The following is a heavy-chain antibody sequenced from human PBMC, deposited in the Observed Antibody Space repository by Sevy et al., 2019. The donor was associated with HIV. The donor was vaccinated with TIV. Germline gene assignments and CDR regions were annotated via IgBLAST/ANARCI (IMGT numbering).Heavy chain of an antibody. CDR1: GYTFSNDD. CDR3: TREAPGNCFDP. J-gene: IGHJ5*02. D-gene: IGHD3-10*01. V-gene: IGHV1-8*01. CDR2: MNPKSGNT. Sequence: ASVKVSCKASGYTFSNDDINWVRQATGQGLEWMGWMNPKSGNTGYAQKFQGRVTMTRNTSINTAYMELSSLRSDDTAVYYCTREAPGNCFDPWGQRTLVTASS.